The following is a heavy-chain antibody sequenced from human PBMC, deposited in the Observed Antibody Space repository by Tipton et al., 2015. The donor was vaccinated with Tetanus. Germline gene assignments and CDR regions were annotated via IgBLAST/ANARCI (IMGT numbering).Heavy chain of an antibody. D-gene: IGHD6-19*01. CDR2: MYSGGDT. Sequence: GSLRLSCVASGFIVSSHYMSWVRQAPGKGLEWVSVMYSGGDTYDVDSVKGRFSISRDNAKNTLYLQMNSLRVEDTAVYYCVRDGGSSGWLAYWGQGTLVTVSS. J-gene: IGHJ4*02. V-gene: IGHV3-53*01. CDR3: VRDGGSSGWLAY. CDR1: GFIVSSHY.